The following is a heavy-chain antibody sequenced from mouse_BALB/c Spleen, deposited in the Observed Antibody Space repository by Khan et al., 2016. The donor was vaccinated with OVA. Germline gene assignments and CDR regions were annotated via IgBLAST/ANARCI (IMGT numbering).Heavy chain of an antibody. J-gene: IGHJ4*01. Sequence: EVQLVESGPGLVKPSQSLSLTCTVTGYSITSDYAWNWIRQFPGNKLEWMGYISYSGSTNYIPSLKSRISITRDTSKNQFFLQLNSVTTEDTATYDCARDGSRYNYAMDYWGQGTSVTVSS. CDR1: GYSITSDYA. V-gene: IGHV3-2*02. D-gene: IGHD2-3*01. CDR2: ISYSGST. CDR3: ARDGSRYNYAMDY.